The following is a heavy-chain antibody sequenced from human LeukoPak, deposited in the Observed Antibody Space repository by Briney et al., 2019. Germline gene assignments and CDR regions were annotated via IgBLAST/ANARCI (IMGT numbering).Heavy chain of an antibody. CDR1: GGTFSSYA. Sequence: GSSVKVSCKASGGTFSSYAISWVRQAPGQGLEWMGGIIPIFGTANYAQKFQGRVTITTDESTSTAYMELSSLRSEDTAVYYCARGLSYYYGSGIAYWGQGTLVTVSS. J-gene: IGHJ4*02. CDR3: ARGLSYYYGSGIAY. D-gene: IGHD3-10*01. CDR2: IIPIFGTA. V-gene: IGHV1-69*05.